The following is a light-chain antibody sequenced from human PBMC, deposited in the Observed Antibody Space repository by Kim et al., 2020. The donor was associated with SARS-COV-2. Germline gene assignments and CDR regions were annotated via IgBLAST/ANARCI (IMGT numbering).Light chain of an antibody. CDR1: KLGDKY. Sequence: SGSPGQTASITCSGDKLGDKYACWYQQKPGQSPVLVIYQDSKRPSGIPERFSGSNSGNTATLTISGTQAMDEADYYCQAWDNSTVVFGGGTQLTVL. CDR2: QDS. V-gene: IGLV3-1*01. J-gene: IGLJ2*01. CDR3: QAWDNSTVV.